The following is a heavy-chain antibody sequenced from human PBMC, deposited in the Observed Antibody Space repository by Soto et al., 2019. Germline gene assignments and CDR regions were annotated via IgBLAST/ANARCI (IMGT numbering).Heavy chain of an antibody. J-gene: IGHJ5*02. V-gene: IGHV3-23*01. CDR3: ATLVVVAATYNWFDP. CDR1: GFTFSTTA. D-gene: IGHD2-15*01. Sequence: PGGSVRLSCAASGFTFSTTALGWVRQAPGKGLAWVSAISASGDSTYYADSLKGRFTISKDNSKNTLYLQLNSLRPDDTAVYYCATLVVVAATYNWFDPWGQGTLVTVSS. CDR2: ISASGDST.